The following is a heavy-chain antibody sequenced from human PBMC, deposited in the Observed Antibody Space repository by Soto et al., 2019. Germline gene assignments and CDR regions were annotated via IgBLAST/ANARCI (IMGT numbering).Heavy chain of an antibody. J-gene: IGHJ4*02. Sequence: PGGSLRLSCAASGFIFGNFWMSWVRQAPGKGLEWVANIKQDGSEKYYVDSVKGRFTLSRDNAKNSLHLEMNSLRAEDTAVYYCARESEDLTSNFDYWGQGTLVTVSS. CDR1: GFIFGNFW. CDR2: IKQDGSEK. V-gene: IGHV3-7*01. CDR3: ARESEDLTSNFDY.